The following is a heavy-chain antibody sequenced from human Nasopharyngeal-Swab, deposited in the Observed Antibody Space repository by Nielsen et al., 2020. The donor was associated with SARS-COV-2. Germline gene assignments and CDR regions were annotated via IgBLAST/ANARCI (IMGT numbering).Heavy chain of an antibody. V-gene: IGHV3-43*02. CDR1: GFTFSNSA. D-gene: IGHD2-15*01. J-gene: IGHJ6*02. Sequence: GGSLRLSCAASGFTFSNSAMSWVRQAPGKGLEWVSLISGDGGSTYYADSVKGRFTISRDNSKNSLYLQMNSLRTEDTALYYCAKVGGGMDVWGQGTTVTVSS. CDR3: AKVGGGMDV. CDR2: ISGDGGST.